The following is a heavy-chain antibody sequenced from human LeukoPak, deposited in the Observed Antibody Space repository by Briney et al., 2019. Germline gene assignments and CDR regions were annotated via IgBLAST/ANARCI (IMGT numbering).Heavy chain of an antibody. D-gene: IGHD3-22*01. V-gene: IGHV1-18*01. CDR1: GYTFTSYG. J-gene: IGHJ4*02. CDR3: ARGYYDSSGYYCRYSDY. Sequence: GASVKVSCKASGYTFTSYGISWVRQAPGQGLEWMGWISAYNGNTNYVQKLQGRVTMITDTSTSTAYMELRSLRSDDTAVYYCARGYYDSSGYYCRYSDYWGQGTPVTVSS. CDR2: ISAYNGNT.